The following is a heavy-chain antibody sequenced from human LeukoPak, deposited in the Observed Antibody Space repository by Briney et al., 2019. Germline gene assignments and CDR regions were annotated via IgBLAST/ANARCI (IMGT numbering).Heavy chain of an antibody. J-gene: IGHJ4*02. CDR1: GFTFSNYA. CDR3: ARGSTYYDSSGQVPFDY. D-gene: IGHD3-22*01. CDR2: IVGSGPGT. Sequence: GGSLRLSCAASGFTFSNYAMSWVRQAPGKGLEWVSTIVGSGPGTYYADSVKGRFTISRDNAKNSLYLQMNSLRAEDTAVYYCARGSTYYDSSGQVPFDYWGQGTLVTVSS. V-gene: IGHV3-23*01.